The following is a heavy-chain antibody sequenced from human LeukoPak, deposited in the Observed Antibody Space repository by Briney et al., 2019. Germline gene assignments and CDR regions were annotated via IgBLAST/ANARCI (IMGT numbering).Heavy chain of an antibody. V-gene: IGHV1-46*01. CDR2: ITPSDGSA. J-gene: IGHJ4*02. D-gene: IGHD6-19*01. Sequence: AASVKVSCKASGYTFTNYHMHWVRQAPGQGLEWMGMITPSDGSANYAQKLQGRVTMTRDMSTSTVYMELSSLRSEDTAVYYCARVGGWYRYFFDYWGQGTLLTVSS. CDR1: GYTFTNYH. CDR3: ARVGGWYRYFFDY.